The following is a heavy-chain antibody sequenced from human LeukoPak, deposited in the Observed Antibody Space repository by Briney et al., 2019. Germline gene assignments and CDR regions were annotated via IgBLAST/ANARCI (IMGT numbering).Heavy chain of an antibody. D-gene: IGHD5/OR15-5a*01. Sequence: GGSLRLSCAASGFTFSSYGMHWVRQAPGKGLEWVAVISYDGSNKYYADSVKGRFTISRDNSKNTLYLQMNSLRAEDTAVYYCAKFESLGYFDYWGQGTLVTVSS. J-gene: IGHJ4*02. V-gene: IGHV3-30*18. CDR2: ISYDGSNK. CDR1: GFTFSSYG. CDR3: AKFESLGYFDY.